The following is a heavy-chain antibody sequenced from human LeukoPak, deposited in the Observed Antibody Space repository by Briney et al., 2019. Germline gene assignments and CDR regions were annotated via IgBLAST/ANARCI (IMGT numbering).Heavy chain of an antibody. D-gene: IGHD3-3*01. CDR1: GFTFSTYW. J-gene: IGHJ4*02. CDR3: ARDRNTDFWSGYYTNYFDY. CDR2: IKQDGSEK. Sequence: GGSLRLSCAGSGFTFSTYWMSWVRQAPGKGLEWVANIKQDGSEKYYVDTVKGRFTISRDNAKNSLCLQMNSLRAEDTAVYYCARDRNTDFWSGYYTNYFDYWGQGTLVTVSS. V-gene: IGHV3-7*01.